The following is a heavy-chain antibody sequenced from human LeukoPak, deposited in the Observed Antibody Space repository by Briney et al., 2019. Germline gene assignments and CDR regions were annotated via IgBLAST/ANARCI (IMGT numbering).Heavy chain of an antibody. Sequence: SETLSLTCAVSGGSVSNTNWWSWVRQSPGKGLEGFGEIYHSGTTNYNPSLMSRLTISVDKSNNQFSLKLRSVTAADTAVYYCARNGPTAGGHFDIWGPGTMVIVSS. CDR1: GGSVSNTNW. V-gene: IGHV4-4*02. J-gene: IGHJ3*02. CDR2: IYHSGTT. CDR3: ARNGPTAGGHFDI. D-gene: IGHD2-8*02.